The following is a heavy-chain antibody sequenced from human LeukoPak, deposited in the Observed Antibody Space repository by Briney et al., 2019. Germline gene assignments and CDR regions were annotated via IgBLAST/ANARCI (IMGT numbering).Heavy chain of an antibody. CDR3: AKGYSSGWYLFDC. Sequence: GGSLRLSCAASGFTFDDYTMHWVRQAPGKGLEWVSLISWDGGSTYYADSVKGRFTISRDNSKNSLYLQMNSLRTEDTALYYCAKGYSSGWYLFDCWGQGTLVTVSS. D-gene: IGHD6-19*01. J-gene: IGHJ4*02. V-gene: IGHV3-43*01. CDR2: ISWDGGST. CDR1: GFTFDDYT.